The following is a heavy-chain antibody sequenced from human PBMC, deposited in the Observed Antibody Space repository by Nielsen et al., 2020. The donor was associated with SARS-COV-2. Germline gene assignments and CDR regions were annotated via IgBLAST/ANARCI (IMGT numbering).Heavy chain of an antibody. CDR3: ARVTSGGMDV. Sequence: SETLSLTCTVSGGSISGYYWSWIRQPPGKGLEWIGEINHSGSTNYNPSLKSRVTISVDTSKNQFSLKLSSVTAADTAVYYCARVTSGGMDVWGQGTTVTVSS. V-gene: IGHV4-34*01. CDR1: GGSISGYY. D-gene: IGHD3-10*01. CDR2: INHSGST. J-gene: IGHJ6*02.